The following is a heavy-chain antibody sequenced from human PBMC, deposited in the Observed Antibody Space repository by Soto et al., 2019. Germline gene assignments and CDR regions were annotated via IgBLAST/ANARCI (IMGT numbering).Heavy chain of an antibody. V-gene: IGHV4-31*03. CDR1: GGSISSGGYY. D-gene: IGHD3-22*01. CDR3: ARDMSSGYYHLSGHYYGMDV. Sequence: QVQLQESGPGLVKPSQTLSLTCTVSGGSISSGGYYWSWIRQHPGKGLEWIGYIYYSGSTYYNPSLKSRVTISVDTSKNQFSLKLSSVTAADTAVYYCARDMSSGYYHLSGHYYGMDVWGQGTTVTVSS. CDR2: IYYSGST. J-gene: IGHJ6*02.